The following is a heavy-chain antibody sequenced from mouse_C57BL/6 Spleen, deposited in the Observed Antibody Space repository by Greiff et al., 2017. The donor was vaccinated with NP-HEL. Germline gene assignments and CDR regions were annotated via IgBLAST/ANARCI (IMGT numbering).Heavy chain of an antibody. CDR3: ARGTTTYFDY. V-gene: IGHV1-55*01. CDR2: IYPGSGST. CDR1: GYTFTSYW. J-gene: IGHJ2*01. Sequence: VQLQQPGAELVKPGASVKMSCKASGYTFTSYWITWVKQRPGQGLEWIGDIYPGSGSTKYNEKFKSKATLTVDTSSSTAYMQLSSLTSQDSAVYYCARGTTTYFDYWGQGTTLTVSS. D-gene: IGHD1-1*01.